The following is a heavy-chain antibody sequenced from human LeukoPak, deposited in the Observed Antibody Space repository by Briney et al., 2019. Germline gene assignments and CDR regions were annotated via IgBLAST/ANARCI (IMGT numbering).Heavy chain of an antibody. V-gene: IGHV1-69*05. J-gene: IGHJ5*01. CDR3: ARDARLNLGNWFDS. Sequence: SVKVSCKASGGTFSSSAINWVRQAPGQGLEWMGGITPIFGSTNFAQKFQDRVAITTDEATSTAYMELSSLSFADTAVYYCARDARLNLGNWFDSWGQGTLVTVSS. CDR1: GGTFSSSA. CDR2: ITPIFGST. D-gene: IGHD7-27*01.